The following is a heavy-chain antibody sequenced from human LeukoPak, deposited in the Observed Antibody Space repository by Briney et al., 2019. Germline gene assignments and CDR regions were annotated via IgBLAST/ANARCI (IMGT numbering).Heavy chain of an antibody. Sequence: SVKVSCKASGGTFSSYAISWVRQAPGQGLEWMGRIIPIFVIANYAQKFQGRVTITADKSTSTAYMELSSLRSEDTAVYYCARDRENSGSYYRDWGQGTLVSVSS. D-gene: IGHD1-26*01. CDR1: GGTFSSYA. V-gene: IGHV1-69*04. CDR2: IIPIFVIA. CDR3: ARDRENSGSYYRD. J-gene: IGHJ4*02.